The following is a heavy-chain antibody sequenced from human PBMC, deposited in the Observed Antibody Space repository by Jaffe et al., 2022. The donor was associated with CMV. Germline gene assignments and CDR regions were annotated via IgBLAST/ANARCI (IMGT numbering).Heavy chain of an antibody. V-gene: IGHV3-48*03. Sequence: EVQLVESGGGLVQPGGSLRLSCAASGFTFSSYEMNWVRQAPGKGLEWVSYISSSGSTIYYADSVKGRFTISRDNAKNSLYLQMNSLRAEDTAVYYCARDRLDSYGPNYYYYYYMDVWGKGTTVTVSS. D-gene: IGHD5-18*01. CDR3: ARDRLDSYGPNYYYYYYMDV. J-gene: IGHJ6*03. CDR2: ISSSGSTI. CDR1: GFTFSSYE.